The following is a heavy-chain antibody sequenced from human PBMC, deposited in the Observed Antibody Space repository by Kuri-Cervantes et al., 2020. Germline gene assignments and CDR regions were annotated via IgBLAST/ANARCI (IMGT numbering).Heavy chain of an antibody. D-gene: IGHD1-26*01. V-gene: IGHV3-30*03. Sequence: GESLKISCAASGFTFSSYGMYWVRQAPGKGLEWVAVISYDGSNKYYADSVKGRFTISRDNSKNTLYLQMNSLRAEDTAVYYCARYGWELLQHHAFDIWGQGTMVTVSS. J-gene: IGHJ3*02. CDR1: GFTFSSYG. CDR2: ISYDGSNK. CDR3: ARYGWELLQHHAFDI.